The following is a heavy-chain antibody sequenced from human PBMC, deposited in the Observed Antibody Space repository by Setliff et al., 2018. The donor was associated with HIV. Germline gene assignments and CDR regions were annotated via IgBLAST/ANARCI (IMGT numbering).Heavy chain of an antibody. CDR2: ISGSGGST. CDR3: ARETGDIAAIALYSFDY. J-gene: IGHJ4*02. Sequence: PGGSLRLSCAASGFTFSSYAMSWVRQAPGKGLEWVSAISGSGGSTYYADSVKGRFTVSRDISKNTLYLHMNNLRAEDTAVYYCARETGDIAAIALYSFDYWGQGTLVTVSS. D-gene: IGHD6-13*01. V-gene: IGHV3-23*01. CDR1: GFTFSSYA.